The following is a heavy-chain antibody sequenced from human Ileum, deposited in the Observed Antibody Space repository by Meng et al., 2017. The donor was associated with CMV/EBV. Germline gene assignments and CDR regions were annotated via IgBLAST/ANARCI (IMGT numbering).Heavy chain of an antibody. Sequence: QWQLQESGPGSVKPSETLSLPCTVSGGAFNDYHWTWIRQSAGKGLEWIGRIASSGTTYLNPSLESRISMSVDKAKNQFSLKLISVTAADTALYFCARGIHDFWSGTYFDYWGQGLLVTVSS. J-gene: IGHJ4*02. CDR2: IASSGTT. D-gene: IGHD3-3*01. CDR3: ARGIHDFWSGTYFDY. CDR1: GGAFNDYH. V-gene: IGHV4-4*07.